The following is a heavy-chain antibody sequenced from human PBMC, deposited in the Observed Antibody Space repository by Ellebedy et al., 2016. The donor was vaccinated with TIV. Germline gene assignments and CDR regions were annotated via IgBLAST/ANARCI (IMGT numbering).Heavy chain of an antibody. CDR3: ARENPPAGTFNY. J-gene: IGHJ4*02. CDR2: IWYDGSNK. V-gene: IGHV3-33*01. D-gene: IGHD6-13*01. CDR1: GFTFSSYG. Sequence: PGGSLRLSCAASGFTFSSYGMHWVRQAPGKGLEWVAVIWYDGSNKYYADSVKGRFTISRDNSKNTLYLQMNSLRAEDTAVYYCARENPPAGTFNYWGQGTLVTVSS.